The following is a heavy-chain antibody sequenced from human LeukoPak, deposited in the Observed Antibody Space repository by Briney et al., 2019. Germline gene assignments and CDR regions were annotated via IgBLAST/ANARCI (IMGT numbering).Heavy chain of an antibody. CDR1: GGSISSSSYY. CDR3: ARGSSGWYGGPDAFDI. CDR2: IYYSGST. Sequence: PSETLSLTCTVSGGSISSSSYYWGWIRQPPGKGLEWIGSIYYSGSTYYNPSLKSRVTISVGTSKNQFSLKLSSVTAADTAVYYCARGSSGWYGGPDAFDIWGQGTMVTVSS. J-gene: IGHJ3*02. V-gene: IGHV4-39*07. D-gene: IGHD6-19*01.